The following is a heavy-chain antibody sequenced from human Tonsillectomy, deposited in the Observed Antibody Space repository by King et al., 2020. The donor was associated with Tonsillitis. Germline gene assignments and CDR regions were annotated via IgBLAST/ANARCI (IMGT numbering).Heavy chain of an antibody. CDR3: ARVFYDSSGYYSVAYWYFDL. CDR2: IYYTGST. CDR1: GGSISSGGYS. D-gene: IGHD3-22*01. V-gene: IGHV4-30-4*07. Sequence: VQLQESGPGLVKPSQTLSLTCAVSGGSISSGGYSWSWIRQPPGKGLEGSGYIYYTGSTYYNPSLKSRVTIPVDTSKNQFSLKLSSVTAADTAVYYCARVFYDSSGYYSVAYWYFDLWGRGTLVTVSS. J-gene: IGHJ2*01.